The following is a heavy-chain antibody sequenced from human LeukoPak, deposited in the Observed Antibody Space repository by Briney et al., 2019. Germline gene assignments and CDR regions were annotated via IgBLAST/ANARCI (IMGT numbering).Heavy chain of an antibody. V-gene: IGHV5-51*01. CDR3: ARHITMVRGYYYMDV. D-gene: IGHD3-10*01. J-gene: IGHJ6*03. CDR2: IYPGDSDT. Sequence: GESLKISCKGSGYSFTSYWIGWVRQMPGKGLEWMGIIYPGDSDTRYSPSFQGQVTISADKSISTAYLQWSSLKASDTAMYYCARHITMVRGYYYMDVWGKGTTVTIS. CDR1: GYSFTSYW.